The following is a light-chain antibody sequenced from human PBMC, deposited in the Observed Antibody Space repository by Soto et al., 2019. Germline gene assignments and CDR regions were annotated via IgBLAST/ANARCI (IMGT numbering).Light chain of an antibody. CDR1: ETVRTN. CDR3: QQYYNWPAYT. V-gene: IGKV3-15*01. CDR2: GAS. Sequence: IVMTQSPVTLSVSPGERVTLSCRASETVRTNLAWFQQKPGQTPRLLIFGASTRATGIPTRFTGSGSETEFTLNIDRLQSEDLAVYYCQQYYNWPAYTFGQGTKLEI. J-gene: IGKJ2*01.